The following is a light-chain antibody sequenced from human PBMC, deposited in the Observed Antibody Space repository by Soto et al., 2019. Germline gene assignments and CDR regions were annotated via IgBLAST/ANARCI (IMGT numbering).Light chain of an antibody. CDR2: DVS. J-gene: IGLJ3*02. CDR3: TSYTSSSTWG. Sequence: QSALTQPASVSGSPGLSITISCTGTSSDVGGYNYVSWYQHHPGKAPKLMIYDVSNRPSGVSNRFSGSKSGNTASLTISGLQAEDEADYYCTSYTSSSTWGFGGGTKLTVL. V-gene: IGLV2-14*03. CDR1: SSDVGGYNY.